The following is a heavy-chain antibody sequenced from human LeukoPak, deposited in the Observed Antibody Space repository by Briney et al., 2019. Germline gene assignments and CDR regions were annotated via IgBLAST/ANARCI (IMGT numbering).Heavy chain of an antibody. CDR1: GFSISSDW. D-gene: IGHD2-8*01. CDR3: ADPGVGY. Sequence: GGSLRLSCAASGFSISSDWMSWVRQAPGKGLEWVANIKQDGSEKYYVDSVKGRFTISRDNAKNSLYLQMNSLRAEDTAVYYCADPGVGYWGQGTLVTVSS. V-gene: IGHV3-7*01. J-gene: IGHJ4*02. CDR2: IKQDGSEK.